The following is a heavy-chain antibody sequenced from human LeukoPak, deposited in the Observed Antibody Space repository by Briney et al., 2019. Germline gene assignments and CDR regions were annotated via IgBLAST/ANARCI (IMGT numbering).Heavy chain of an antibody. CDR1: GGTFSSYA. Sequence: AAVKVSCKASGGTFSSYAISWVRQATGQGLEWMGGIIPIFGTANYAQKFQGRVTITTDESTSTAYMELSRLRSEDTAVYYCAREPIVVGPKGYFDYWGQGTLVTVSS. D-gene: IGHD3-22*01. J-gene: IGHJ4*02. CDR3: AREPIVVGPKGYFDY. CDR2: IIPIFGTA. V-gene: IGHV1-69*05.